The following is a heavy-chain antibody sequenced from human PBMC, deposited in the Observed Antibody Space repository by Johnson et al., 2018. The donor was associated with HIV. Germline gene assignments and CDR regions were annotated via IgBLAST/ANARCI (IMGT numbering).Heavy chain of an antibody. Sequence: QVQLVESGGGVVQPGMSLRVSCAASGFTFSSYAMHWVRQAPGRGLEWVAVMSYDGSNKYYADSVKGRFTISRDNSKNTLYLQMNSLRAEDTAVYYCARDSMTTVVTFAFDIWGQGTMVTVSS. CDR1: GFTFSSYA. D-gene: IGHD4-23*01. CDR2: MSYDGSNK. V-gene: IGHV3-30*04. J-gene: IGHJ3*02. CDR3: ARDSMTTVVTFAFDI.